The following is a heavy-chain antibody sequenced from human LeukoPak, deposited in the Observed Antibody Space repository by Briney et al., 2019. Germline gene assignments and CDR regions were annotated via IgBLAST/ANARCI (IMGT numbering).Heavy chain of an antibody. CDR3: ARDLRGNRYY. J-gene: IGHJ4*02. CDR2: INPDGSRT. V-gene: IGHV3-74*01. D-gene: IGHD4-23*01. Sequence: GGSLRLSCAAPGFTFSTYWVHWVRQASGKGLVWVSRINPDGSRTDYADSVKGRFTISRDNAKNTLYLQMNSLRAEDTAVYFCARDLRGNRYYWGQGTLVTVSS. CDR1: GFTFSTYW.